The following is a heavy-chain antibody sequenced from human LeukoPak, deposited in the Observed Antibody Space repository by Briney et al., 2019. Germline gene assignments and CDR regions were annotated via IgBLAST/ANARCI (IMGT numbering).Heavy chain of an antibody. CDR3: ARDRMDV. Sequence: GGSLRLSCAASGFTFSSYWMNWARQAPGKGLEWVASINHNGNVNYYVDSVKGRFTISRDNAKNSLYLQMNSLRAEDTAVYYCARDRMDVWGQGTTVTVSS. CDR2: INHNGNVN. V-gene: IGHV3-7*03. CDR1: GFTFSSYW. J-gene: IGHJ6*02.